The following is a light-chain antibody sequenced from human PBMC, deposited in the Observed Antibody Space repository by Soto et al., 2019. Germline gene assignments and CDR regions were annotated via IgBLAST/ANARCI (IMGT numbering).Light chain of an antibody. J-gene: IGLJ1*01. Sequence: QSVLTQPPSVSGAPGQRVTISCTGSSSNIGAGYDVHWYQHRPGTAPKLLIFGNSNRPSGVPVPDRFSGSKSGNTASLTISGLQTEDEADYYCCSYAGSRTYVFGPGTKLTVL. CDR3: CSYAGSRTYV. CDR2: GNS. CDR1: SSNIGAGYD. V-gene: IGLV1-40*01.